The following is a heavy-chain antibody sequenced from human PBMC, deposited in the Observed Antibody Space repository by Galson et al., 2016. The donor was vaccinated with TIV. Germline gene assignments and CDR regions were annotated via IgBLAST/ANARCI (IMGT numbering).Heavy chain of an antibody. D-gene: IGHD1-1*01. CDR2: IYQHGST. Sequence: TLSLTCAVSGDSMSSGGYSWSWIRQPPGKGLEWIAYIYQHGSTYYNPSLKSRVTLSVDKSKNQFSLNLASVTAADTAVYYCARAHPGYYFDYWGQGTLVTVSS. V-gene: IGHV4-30-2*01. CDR1: GDSMSSGGYS. CDR3: ARAHPGYYFDY. J-gene: IGHJ4*02.